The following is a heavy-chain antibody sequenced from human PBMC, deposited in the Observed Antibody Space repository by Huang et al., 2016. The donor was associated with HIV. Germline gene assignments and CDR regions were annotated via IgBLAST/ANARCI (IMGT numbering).Heavy chain of an antibody. CDR2: ISYDGSNK. Sequence: VQLVESGGGVVQPGRSLRLACAACGFSFSTYGLHWVRQAPGKGLEWGAVISYDGSNKYYAHYVKGRFTISRDTSENKVYLQMNSLRHEDTAVYYCAKDGADEEWDIDYWGQGTLVTVSS. CDR1: GFSFSTYG. CDR3: AKDGADEEWDIDY. D-gene: IGHD1-26*01. V-gene: IGHV3-30*18. J-gene: IGHJ4*02.